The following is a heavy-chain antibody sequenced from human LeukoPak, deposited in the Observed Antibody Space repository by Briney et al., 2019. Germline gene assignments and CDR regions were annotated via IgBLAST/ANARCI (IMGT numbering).Heavy chain of an antibody. CDR3: ARDSGTTGEVKFDP. CDR2: IYNGGII. V-gene: IGHV4-4*07. D-gene: IGHD3-10*01. Sequence: LRLSCAASGFTFSDYYMSWIRQPAGKGLEWIGRIYNGGIITYNPSLKSRVTMSIDTSNNQFSLRLRFVTAADTAVYYCARDSGTTGEVKFDPWGQGTLVTVSS. CDR1: GFTFSDYY. J-gene: IGHJ5*02.